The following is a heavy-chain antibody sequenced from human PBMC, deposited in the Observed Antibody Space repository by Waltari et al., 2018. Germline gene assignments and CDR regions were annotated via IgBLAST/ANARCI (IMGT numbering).Heavy chain of an antibody. J-gene: IGHJ4*02. CDR3: ARDFSGGGAFDI. CDR1: GGSISSSSYY. V-gene: IGHV4-39*07. D-gene: IGHD3-9*01. Sequence: QLQLQESGPGLVKPSETLSLTCTVSGGSISSSSYYWGWIRQPPGKGLEWIGSIYYSGSTDYNPSLKSRVTISVDTSKNQFSLKLSSVTAADTAVYYCARDFSGGGAFDIWGQGTLVTVSS. CDR2: IYYSGST.